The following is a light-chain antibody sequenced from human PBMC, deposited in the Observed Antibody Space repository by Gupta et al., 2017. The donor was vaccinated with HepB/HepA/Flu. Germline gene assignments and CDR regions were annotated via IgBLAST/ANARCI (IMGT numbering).Light chain of an antibody. J-gene: IGKJ3*01. V-gene: IGKV1-39*01. CDR3: QQSDSTPIT. CDR1: QSISSY. Sequence: DIQMTQSPSSLSASVGDRVTITCRASQSISSYLNWYQQKPGKVPKLLIYAASSLQSGVPSRFSGSGSGTDFTLTISRLQPEDFATYYCQQSDSTPITFGHGTXVDIK. CDR2: AAS.